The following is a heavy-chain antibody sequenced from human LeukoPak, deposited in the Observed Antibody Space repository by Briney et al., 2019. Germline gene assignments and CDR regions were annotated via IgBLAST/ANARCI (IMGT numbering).Heavy chain of an antibody. CDR1: AGSINGHY. Sequence: SETLSLTCTVSAGSINGHYWSWIRQPPGKGLEWIGYIYYSGSTNYKSSLKSRLTISADMSKNQFSLKLSSVTAADTAVYYCARVPRSYYYYYYMDVWGKGTTVTVSS. CDR2: IYYSGST. J-gene: IGHJ6*03. D-gene: IGHD2-2*01. CDR3: ARVPRSYYYYYYMDV. V-gene: IGHV4-59*08.